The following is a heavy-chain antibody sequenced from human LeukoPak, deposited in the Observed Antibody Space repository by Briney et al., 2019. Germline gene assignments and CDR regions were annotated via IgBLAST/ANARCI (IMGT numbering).Heavy chain of an antibody. Sequence: GGSLRLSCAASGFTFSSYWMHWVRQAPGKGLVWVSRIDTDGSNTAYADSVKGRFTISRDNAKNTLYLQMNSLRAEDTAVYYCTRRGTTLDYWGQGTLVTVSS. J-gene: IGHJ4*02. CDR2: IDTDGSNT. D-gene: IGHD1-7*01. V-gene: IGHV3-74*01. CDR3: TRRGTTLDY. CDR1: GFTFSSYW.